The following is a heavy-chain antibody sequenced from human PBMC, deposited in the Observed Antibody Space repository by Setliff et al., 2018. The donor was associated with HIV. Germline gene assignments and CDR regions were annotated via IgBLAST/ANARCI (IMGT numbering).Heavy chain of an antibody. D-gene: IGHD1-26*01. V-gene: IGHV5-51*01. CDR1: GYNFVDYS. J-gene: IGHJ3*02. CDR2: IYPVDSET. Sequence: GESLKISCQGSGYNFVDYSIAWVRQVPGKGLEWMGIIYPVDSETRYSPSFQGQVTISADKSITTAYLQWSSLKASDTAIYCCARGRGSSVLDAFDIWGRGTLVTVSS. CDR3: ARGRGSSVLDAFDI.